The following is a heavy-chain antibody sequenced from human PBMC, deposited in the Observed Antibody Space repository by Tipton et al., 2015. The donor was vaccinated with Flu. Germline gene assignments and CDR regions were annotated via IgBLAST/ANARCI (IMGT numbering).Heavy chain of an antibody. CDR3: ARLTTRSYCPDY. CDR1: GDSIGSPYF. J-gene: IGHJ4*02. Sequence: TLSLTCSVSGDSIGSPYFWGWIRQPPGKGLEWIGNVHQAGSTYYNPSLRSRVTISLDRPNNQFSLKLSSVTAADTAVYYCARLTTRSYCPDYWGQGTLVTVSS. CDR2: VHQAGST. D-gene: IGHD3-10*01. V-gene: IGHV4-38-2*01.